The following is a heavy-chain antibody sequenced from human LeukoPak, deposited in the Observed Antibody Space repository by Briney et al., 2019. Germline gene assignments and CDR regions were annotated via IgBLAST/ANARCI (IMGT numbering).Heavy chain of an antibody. CDR1: GVSISSGGYY. Sequence: SETLSLTSTVSGVSISSGGYYWSWIRQHPRKGLEWIGYIYYRGSTYYNPSLKSRATISLVTSKNQSSLKLSSVTPADTAADYCASALNYYDSSGYSIDAFDIWGQGTMVTVSS. J-gene: IGHJ3*02. D-gene: IGHD3-22*01. CDR2: IYYRGST. CDR3: ASALNYYDSSGYSIDAFDI. V-gene: IGHV4-31*03.